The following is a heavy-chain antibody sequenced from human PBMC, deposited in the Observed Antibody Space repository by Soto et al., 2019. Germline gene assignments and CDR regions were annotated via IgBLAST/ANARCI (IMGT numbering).Heavy chain of an antibody. CDR3: TRDQSVSISCNWFDP. J-gene: IGHJ5*02. V-gene: IGHV4-59*02. Sequence: QVQLQESGPGLVKTSETLSLTGTVSGDSVSAFDWTWIRQPPGKGLEWIGRGSHSGSTNYNPSLNIRVNISLDTSENQFSLKLTSVTSADTAVYYCTRDQSVSISCNWFDPWGQGTLVPVSS. D-gene: IGHD2-2*01. CDR1: GDSVSAFD. CDR2: GSHSGST.